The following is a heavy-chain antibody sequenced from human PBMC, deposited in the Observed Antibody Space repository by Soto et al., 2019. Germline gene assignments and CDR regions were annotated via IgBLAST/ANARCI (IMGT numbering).Heavy chain of an antibody. J-gene: IGHJ5*02. CDR2: ISSSGSTI. V-gene: IGHV3-48*03. Sequence: GGSLRLSCAASGFTFSSYEMNWVRQAPGKGLEWVSYISSSGSTIYYADSVKCRFTISRDNAKNSLYLQMNSLRAEDTAVYYCARQYYDFWSGYPIPTWFDPWGQGTLVTVSS. CDR3: ARQYYDFWSGYPIPTWFDP. D-gene: IGHD3-3*01. CDR1: GFTFSSYE.